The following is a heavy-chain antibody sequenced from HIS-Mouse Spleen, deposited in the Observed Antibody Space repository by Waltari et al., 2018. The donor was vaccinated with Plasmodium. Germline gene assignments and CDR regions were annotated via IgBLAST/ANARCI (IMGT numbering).Heavy chain of an antibody. CDR3: TTEYYYGSGSYSFDY. D-gene: IGHD3-10*01. CDR2: IKSKTDGGTT. Sequence: EVQLVESGGGLVKPGGCLRLSCAADGFTVSNAGRRGGRQAPGTGLEWVGRIKSKTDGGTTDYAAPVKGRFTISRDDSKNTLYLQMNSLKTEDTAVYYCTTEYYYGSGSYSFDYWGQGTLVTVSS. J-gene: IGHJ4*02. V-gene: IGHV3-15*01. CDR1: GFTVSNAG.